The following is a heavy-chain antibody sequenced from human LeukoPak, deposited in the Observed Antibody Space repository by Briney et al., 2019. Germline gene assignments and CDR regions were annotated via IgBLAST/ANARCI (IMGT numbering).Heavy chain of an antibody. CDR3: ARETGYSSGRKRRPHMDV. J-gene: IGHJ6*04. CDR1: GYTFYNYA. V-gene: IGHV4-34*01. CDR2: INHSGST. Sequence: GSLRLSCAASGYTFYNYAVTWIRQPPGKGLEWIGEINHSGSTNYNPSLKSRVTISVDTSKNQFSLKLSSVTAADTAVYYCARETGYSSGRKRRPHMDVWGKGTTVTVSS. D-gene: IGHD6-19*01.